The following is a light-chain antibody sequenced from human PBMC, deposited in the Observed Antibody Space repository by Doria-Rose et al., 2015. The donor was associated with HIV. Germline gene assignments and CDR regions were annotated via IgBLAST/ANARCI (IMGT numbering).Light chain of an antibody. V-gene: IGKV3-20*01. CDR3: HQYGTSWT. CDR2: DRS. Sequence: TQSPGTLSLSPGERATLSCTASQSFSSTYLAWYQQKPSQAPSLLIYDRSTRATGIPDRFSASGPGTDFTLTINRLEPEDFALYYCHQYGTSWTFGQGTKVEI. J-gene: IGKJ1*01. CDR1: QSFSSTY.